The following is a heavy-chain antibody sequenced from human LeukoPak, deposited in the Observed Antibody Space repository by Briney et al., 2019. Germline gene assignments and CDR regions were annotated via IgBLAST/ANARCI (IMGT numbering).Heavy chain of an antibody. V-gene: IGHV3-33*01. D-gene: IGHD3-22*01. Sequence: PGGSLRLSCAASGFTFSSYGMHWVRQAPGKGLEWVTVIWYDGSNKYYADSVKGRFTISRDNSKNTLYLQMNSLRAEDTAVYYCARRDSSGYEWFDPWGQGTLVTVSS. CDR1: GFTFSSYG. J-gene: IGHJ5*02. CDR3: ARRDSSGYEWFDP. CDR2: IWYDGSNK.